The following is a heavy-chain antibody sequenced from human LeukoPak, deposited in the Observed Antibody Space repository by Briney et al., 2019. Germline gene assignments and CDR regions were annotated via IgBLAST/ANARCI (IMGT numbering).Heavy chain of an antibody. Sequence: GGSLRLSCAASGFTFSSYAMGCVPQAPGKGLEWVSAISGSGGSTYYADSVKGRFTISRDNSKNTLYLQMNSLRAEDTAVYYRATRIMITFGGVIVEGPFDYWGQGTLVTVSS. V-gene: IGHV3-23*01. CDR3: ATRIMITFGGVIVEGPFDY. J-gene: IGHJ4*02. D-gene: IGHD3-16*02. CDR2: ISGSGGST. CDR1: GFTFSSYA.